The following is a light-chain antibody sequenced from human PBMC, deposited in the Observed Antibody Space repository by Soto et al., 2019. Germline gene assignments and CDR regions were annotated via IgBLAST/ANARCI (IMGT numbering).Light chain of an antibody. J-gene: IGKJ4*01. CDR1: QGMSNY. V-gene: IGKV1-27*01. CDR2: AAS. CDR3: QKYTNVPA. Sequence: DIQMTKSPSSLSASVGAIVTITCRATQGMSNYLAWNQQIPWKVSKLLISAASTLTSGVPSRFSGSGSGTGCTLAISSLQAEDVANYFCQKYTNVPAFGGGPKVEIK.